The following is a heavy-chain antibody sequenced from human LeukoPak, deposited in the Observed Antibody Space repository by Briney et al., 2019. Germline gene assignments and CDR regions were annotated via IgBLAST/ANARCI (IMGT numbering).Heavy chain of an antibody. D-gene: IGHD1-26*01. CDR2: ISGGSGDT. J-gene: IGHJ4*02. Sequence: ASVKVSCKASGYIFTNYAMHWVRQAPGQRLEWMGRISGGSGDTKYSQKFQDRVTITRDTSASTAYMELSSLRSEETAVYYCARIGWELPHTDYYFDYWGQGTLVTVSS. V-gene: IGHV1-3*01. CDR3: ARIGWELPHTDYYFDY. CDR1: GYIFTNYA.